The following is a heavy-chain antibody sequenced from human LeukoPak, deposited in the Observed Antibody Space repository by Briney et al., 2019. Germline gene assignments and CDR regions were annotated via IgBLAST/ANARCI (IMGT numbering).Heavy chain of an antibody. CDR1: GFTFSSYS. V-gene: IGHV3-21*04. Sequence: GGSLRLSCAASGFTFSSYSMNWVRQAPGKGLEWVSSISSSSSYIYYADSVKGRFTISRDNAKNSLYLQMNSLKTEDTAVYYCTSRSTVTTYYYYYMDVWGKGTTVTVSS. CDR3: TSRSTVTTYYYYYMDV. J-gene: IGHJ6*03. D-gene: IGHD4-11*01. CDR2: ISSSSSYI.